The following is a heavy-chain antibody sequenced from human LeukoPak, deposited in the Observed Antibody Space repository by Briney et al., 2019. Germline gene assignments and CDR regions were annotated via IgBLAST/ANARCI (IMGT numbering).Heavy chain of an antibody. CDR3: ARFIAVAGINWYFDL. D-gene: IGHD6-19*01. J-gene: IGHJ2*01. CDR2: IYTSGGT. Sequence: PSETLSLTCTVSGGSISSYYWSWIRQPAGKGLEWIGRIYTSGGTNYNPSLKSRVTMSVDTSKNQFSLKLSSVTAADTAVYYCARFIAVAGINWYFDLWGRGTLVTVSS. V-gene: IGHV4-4*07. CDR1: GGSISSYY.